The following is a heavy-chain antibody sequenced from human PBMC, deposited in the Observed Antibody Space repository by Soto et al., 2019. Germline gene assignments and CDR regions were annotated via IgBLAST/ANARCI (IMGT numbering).Heavy chain of an antibody. V-gene: IGHV1-3*01. CDR1: GDTFTSYA. J-gene: IGHJ5*02. CDR3: ARDSSWAEPSWFGP. D-gene: IGHD6-19*01. CDR2: INAGNGNT. Sequence: ASVKVSCKASGDTFTSYAMHWVRQAPGQRLEWMGWINAGNGNTKYSQKFQGRVTITRDTSASTAYMELSSLRSEDTAVYYCARDSSWAEPSWFGPLGTGTLVTVSS.